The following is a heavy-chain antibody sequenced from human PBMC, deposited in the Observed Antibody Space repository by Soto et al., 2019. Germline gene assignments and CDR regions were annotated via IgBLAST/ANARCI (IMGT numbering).Heavy chain of an antibody. CDR3: ARENGCSGGSCYSDY. Sequence: SETLSLTCTVSGGSISSGGYYWGWIRQHPGKGLEWIGYIYYSGSTYYNPSLKSRVTISVDTSKNQFSLKLDSVTAADTAVYYCARENGCSGGSCYSDYWGQGTLVTVSS. CDR1: GGSISSGGYY. D-gene: IGHD2-15*01. J-gene: IGHJ4*02. V-gene: IGHV4-31*03. CDR2: IYYSGST.